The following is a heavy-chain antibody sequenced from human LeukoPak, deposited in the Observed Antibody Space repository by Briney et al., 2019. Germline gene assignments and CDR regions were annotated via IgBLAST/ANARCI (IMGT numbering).Heavy chain of an antibody. J-gene: IGHJ4*02. D-gene: IGHD3-10*01. CDR3: ARVELLWFGELM. V-gene: IGHV1-2*02. Sequence: GHTFTFSNMHWPRQAPGQGLEWMWWINPNSGGTNYAEKFQGRVTMTTATAICPAYMELSRLRYDYTAVYYCARVELLWFGELMWGQGTLVTGSS. CDR2: INPNSGGT. CDR1: GHTFTFSN.